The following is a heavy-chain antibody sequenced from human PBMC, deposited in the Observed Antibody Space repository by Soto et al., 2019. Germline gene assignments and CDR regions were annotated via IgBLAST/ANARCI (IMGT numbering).Heavy chain of an antibody. CDR2: IKQDGSEK. Sequence: EVQLVESGGGLVQPGGSLRLNYAASGFTFSNYWMSWVRQAPGKGLEWVVTIKQDGSEKYYVDSVKGRFTISRDNAKNSLYLQMNSLRVEDTAVYHCAREQSWSSDYYGMDDWGRGTTVTVSS. D-gene: IGHD1-26*01. J-gene: IGHJ6*02. V-gene: IGHV3-7*01. CDR1: GFTFSNYW. CDR3: AREQSWSSDYYGMDD.